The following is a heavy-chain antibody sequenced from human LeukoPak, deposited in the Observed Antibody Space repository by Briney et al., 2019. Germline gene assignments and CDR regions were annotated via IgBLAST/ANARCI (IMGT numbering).Heavy chain of an antibody. CDR1: GVSISNTNYY. J-gene: IGHJ4*02. Sequence: SQTLSLTCSVSGVSISNTNYYWSWIRQHPGEGLEWIGHIHYSGSTYYNPSLKSRISISVDTSKNHFSLKLSSVTAADTAVYYCARYYYGSSGYYYFDYWGQGTLVTVSS. D-gene: IGHD3-22*01. CDR3: ARYYYGSSGYYYFDY. CDR2: IHYSGST. V-gene: IGHV4-31*03.